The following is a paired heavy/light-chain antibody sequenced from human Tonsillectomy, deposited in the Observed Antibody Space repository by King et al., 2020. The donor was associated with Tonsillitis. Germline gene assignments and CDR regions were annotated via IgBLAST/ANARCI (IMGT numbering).Heavy chain of an antibody. CDR3: VKDRGPGYSSSWYAFKYYYYGMDV. V-gene: IGHV3-30*18. CDR1: GFTFSSYG. CDR2: IPYDGSNK. Sequence: QVQLVESGGGVVQPGRSLRLSCAASGFTFSSYGMHWVRQAPGKGLEWVALIPYDGSNKYYADSVKGRFTISRDNSMNTVFLQMNSLRGDDTAVYYCVKDRGPGYSSSWYAFKYYYYGMDVWGQGTTVTVSS. J-gene: IGHJ6*02. D-gene: IGHD6-13*01.
Light chain of an antibody. Sequence: QSALTQPASVSGSPGQSITISCTGTSSDVGGYNYVSWYQQHPGKAPKLMIYDVSNRPSGVSNRFSGSKSGNTASLTISGLQAEDEADYYCNSYTTSNTVVFGGGTKLTVL. CDR1: SSDVGGYNY. V-gene: IGLV2-14*01. CDR2: DVS. CDR3: NSYTTSNTVV. J-gene: IGLJ2*01.